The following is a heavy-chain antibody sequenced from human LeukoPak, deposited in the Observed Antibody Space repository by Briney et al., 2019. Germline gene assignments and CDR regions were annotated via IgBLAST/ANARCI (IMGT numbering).Heavy chain of an antibody. CDR3: SRHVNSRRFDA. D-gene: IGHD2/OR15-2a*01. CDR1: NYSIRSGYY. CDR2: ICHSGPI. V-gene: IGHV4-38-2*01. J-gene: IGHJ5*01. Sequence: SETLSLTCAVSNYSIRSGYYWAWIRQAPGKGLEWIASICHSGPIYFNPSLKSRVTIAVDESKNQFSLNLSSVTATDTPFYFCSRHVNSRRFDAWGHGTLVTVSS.